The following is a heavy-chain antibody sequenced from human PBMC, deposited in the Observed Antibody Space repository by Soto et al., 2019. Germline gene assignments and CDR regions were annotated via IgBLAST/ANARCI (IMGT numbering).Heavy chain of an antibody. CDR2: ISYDGSNK. D-gene: IGHD1-1*01. V-gene: IGHV3-30-3*01. CDR1: GFTFSSYA. J-gene: IGHJ4*02. Sequence: GGSLRLSCAASGFTFSSYAMHWVRQAPGKGLEWVAVISYDGSNKYYADSVKGRFTISRDNSKNTLYLQMNSLRAEDTAVYYCARDGIGSDGPNYFDYWGQGTLVTVSS. CDR3: ARDGIGSDGPNYFDY.